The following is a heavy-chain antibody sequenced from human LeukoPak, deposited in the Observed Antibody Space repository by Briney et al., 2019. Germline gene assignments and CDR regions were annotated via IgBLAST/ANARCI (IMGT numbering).Heavy chain of an antibody. CDR1: GFTFSSYA. J-gene: IGHJ6*04. CDR3: ARDQGKGKLRITSLMDV. V-gene: IGHV3-30*04. Sequence: GGSLRLSCAASGFTFSSYAMHWVRQAPGKGPEWVAVISYDGSNKYYADSVKGRFTISRDNSKNTLYLQMNSLRAEDTAVYYCARDQGKGKLRITSLMDVWGKGTTVTVSS. D-gene: IGHD3-16*01. CDR2: ISYDGSNK.